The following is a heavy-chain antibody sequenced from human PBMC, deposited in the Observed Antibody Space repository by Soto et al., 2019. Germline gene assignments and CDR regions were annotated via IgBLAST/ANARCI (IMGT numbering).Heavy chain of an antibody. CDR1: GGTFSSYA. V-gene: IGHV1-69*01. CDR2: IIPVLGTA. J-gene: IGHJ6*02. Sequence: QVQLVQSGAEVKKPGSSVKVSCKASGGTFSSYAISWVRQAPGQGLEWMGGIIPVLGTANYAQKFQARVTIDAVEGPRTAYMELRSMRAVEADVYYCDYGKDVWGQGTTVAVSS. CDR3: DYGKDV.